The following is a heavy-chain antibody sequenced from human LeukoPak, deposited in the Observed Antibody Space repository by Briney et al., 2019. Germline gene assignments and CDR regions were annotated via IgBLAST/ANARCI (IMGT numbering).Heavy chain of an antibody. J-gene: IGHJ4*02. Sequence: ASVKVSCKASGYTFTGYYMHWVRQAPGQGLEWMGWINPNNGGTNYAQKFQGRVTMTRDTSISTAYMELSRLRSDDTAVYYCARVRGDSSGYYFFDYWGQGTLVTVSS. V-gene: IGHV1-2*02. CDR2: INPNNGGT. CDR3: ARVRGDSSGYYFFDY. CDR1: GYTFTGYY. D-gene: IGHD3-22*01.